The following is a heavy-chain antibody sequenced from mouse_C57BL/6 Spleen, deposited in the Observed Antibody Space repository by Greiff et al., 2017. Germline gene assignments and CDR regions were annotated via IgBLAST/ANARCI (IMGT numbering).Heavy chain of an antibody. Sequence: VQLQQSGPELVKPGASVKISCKASGYTFTDYYMNWVKQSHGKSLEWIGDINPNNGGTSYNQKFKGKATLTVDKSSSTAYMELRSLTSEDSADYYVAREANGVTTRGSWFAYWGQGTLVTVSA. J-gene: IGHJ3*01. CDR2: INPNNGGT. V-gene: IGHV1-26*01. CDR3: AREANGVTTRGSWFAY. D-gene: IGHD2-2*01. CDR1: GYTFTDYY.